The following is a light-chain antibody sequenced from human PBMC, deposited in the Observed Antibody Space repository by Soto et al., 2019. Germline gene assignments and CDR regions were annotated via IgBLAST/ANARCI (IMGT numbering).Light chain of an antibody. Sequence: DILMTQSPSSLSASVGDRVNIPCRASQNITTYLNWYQQKPGKAPKLLIYGASILQSGVPSRFSGSGAGTYFTLTISGLQPEDFATYYCQQSYSTLTWTFGQGTKVEIK. CDR3: QQSYSTLTWT. J-gene: IGKJ1*01. CDR1: QNITTY. V-gene: IGKV1-39*01. CDR2: GAS.